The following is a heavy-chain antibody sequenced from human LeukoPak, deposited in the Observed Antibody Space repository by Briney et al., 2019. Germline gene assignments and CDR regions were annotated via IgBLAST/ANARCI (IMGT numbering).Heavy chain of an antibody. CDR3: AKVVVSGIDYYFGMDV. Sequence: SGGSLRLSCAASGFTFRNYALSWVRQAPGKGLEWVSSISGSGGSTYYADSVKGRFTISRDNSKNTLYVQMDSRRAEDTAVYYCAKVVVSGIDYYFGMDVWGQGTTVSVSS. J-gene: IGHJ6*02. CDR2: ISGSGGST. CDR1: GFTFRNYA. V-gene: IGHV3-23*01. D-gene: IGHD6-19*01.